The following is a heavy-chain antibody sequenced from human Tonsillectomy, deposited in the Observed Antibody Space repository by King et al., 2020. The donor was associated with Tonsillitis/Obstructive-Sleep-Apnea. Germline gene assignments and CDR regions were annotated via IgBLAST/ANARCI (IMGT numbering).Heavy chain of an antibody. CDR3: AREHDDSSCYYLIYYYYYMDV. CDR2: ISSSGSTI. Sequence: VQLVESGGGLVQPGGSLRLSCAASGFTFSSYDMNWVRQAPGKGLEWVSYISSSGSTIYYADSVKGRFTISRDNAKNSLYLQMNSLRAEDTAVYYCAREHDDSSCYYLIYYYYYMDVWGKGTTITVSS. CDR1: GFTFSSYD. J-gene: IGHJ6*03. D-gene: IGHD3-22*01. V-gene: IGHV3-48*03.